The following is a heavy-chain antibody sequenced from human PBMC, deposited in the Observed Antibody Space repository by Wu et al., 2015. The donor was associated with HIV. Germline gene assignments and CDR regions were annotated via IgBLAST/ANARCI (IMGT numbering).Heavy chain of an antibody. CDR2: IIPIFGTA. CDR1: GGTFSSYA. D-gene: IGHD5-18*01. Sequence: QVQLVQSGAEVKKPGSSVKVSCKASGGTFSSYAISWVRQAPGQGLEWMGGIIPIFGTANYAQKFQGRVTITTDESTSTAYMELSRLRSDDTAVYYCARGEQTADTAMGLFDYVGPGNAGPPSPQ. J-gene: IGHJ4*02. CDR3: ARGEQTADTAMGLFDY. V-gene: IGHV1-69*05.